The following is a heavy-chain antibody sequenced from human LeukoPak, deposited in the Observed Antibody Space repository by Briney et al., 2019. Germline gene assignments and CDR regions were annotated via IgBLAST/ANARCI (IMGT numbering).Heavy chain of an antibody. D-gene: IGHD6-13*01. Sequence: LETLSLTCAVYGGSFSGYYWSWIRQPPGKGLEWIGEINHSGSTNYIPSLKSRVTISVDTSKNQFSLRLSSVTAADTAVYYCARGRYSSSWYLPTWFDPWGQGTLVTVSS. CDR1: GGSFSGYY. V-gene: IGHV4-34*01. J-gene: IGHJ5*02. CDR3: ARGRYSSSWYLPTWFDP. CDR2: INHSGST.